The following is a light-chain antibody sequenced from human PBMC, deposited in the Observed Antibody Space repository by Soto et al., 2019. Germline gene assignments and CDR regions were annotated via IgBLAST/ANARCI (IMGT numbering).Light chain of an antibody. J-gene: IGLJ2*01. V-gene: IGLV2-14*01. CDR1: SSDIGAYNY. Sequence: QSALTQPASVSGSPGQSITISCAGTSSDIGAYNYVSWYQQHPGRAPKLMLYEVSHRPSGVSKRFSGSKSANTASLTISGLQPEDEADYYCASYTGTSTDVLFGGGTKLTVL. CDR3: ASYTGTSTDVL. CDR2: EVS.